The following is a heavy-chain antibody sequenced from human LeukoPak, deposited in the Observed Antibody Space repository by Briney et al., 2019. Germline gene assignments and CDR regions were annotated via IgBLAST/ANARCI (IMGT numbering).Heavy chain of an antibody. J-gene: IGHJ6*03. D-gene: IGHD3-9*01. CDR3: AKQGRDWLRDYYYYMDV. V-gene: IGHV3-23*01. CDR1: GFTFSSYG. Sequence: PGGSLRLSCAASGFTFSSYGMSWVRQAPGKGLEWGSTISGRGGGSFCADSVKGRFTISRDNSKNTVYVQMNSLRAEDTAVYYCAKQGRDWLRDYYYYMDVWGKGTTVTIS. CDR2: ISGRGGGS.